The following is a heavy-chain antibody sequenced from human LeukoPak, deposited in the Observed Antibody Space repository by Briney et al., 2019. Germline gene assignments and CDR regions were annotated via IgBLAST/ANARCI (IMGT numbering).Heavy chain of an antibody. Sequence: SETLSLTCAVYGGSFSGFYWSWIRQPPGKGLEWIGEINHSGSTNYNPSLKSRVTISVDTSKNQFSLKLSSVTAADTAVYYCARAPRGTGATKGGYFDYWGQGTLVTVSS. V-gene: IGHV4-34*01. CDR2: INHSGST. CDR3: ARAPRGTGATKGGYFDY. CDR1: GGSFSGFY. J-gene: IGHJ4*02. D-gene: IGHD3/OR15-3a*01.